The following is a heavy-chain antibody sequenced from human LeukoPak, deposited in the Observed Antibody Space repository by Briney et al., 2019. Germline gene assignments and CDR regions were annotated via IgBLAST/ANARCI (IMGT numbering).Heavy chain of an antibody. CDR2: IYTSGST. CDR1: GGSISSYY. D-gene: IGHD3/OR15-3a*01. V-gene: IGHV4-4*09. Sequence: PSETLSLTCTVSGGSISSYYWSWIRQPPGKGLEWIGYIYTSGSTNYNPSLKSRVTISVDTSKNQFSLKLSSVTAADTAVYYCARVGFGDFGLDPWGQGTLVTVSS. J-gene: IGHJ5*02. CDR3: ARVGFGDFGLDP.